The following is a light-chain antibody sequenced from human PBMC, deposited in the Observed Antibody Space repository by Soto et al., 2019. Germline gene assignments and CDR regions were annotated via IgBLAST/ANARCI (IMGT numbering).Light chain of an antibody. J-gene: IGKJ4*01. Sequence: DIQMTQSPSSLSASVGDRVTITCRASEGIGRYLNWYQQKEGKAPKLLVYAASVLESGVPSRFSGSGSGTDFTLTINSLQPEDFAIYYCQQSYSNLLTFAGETKVEI. V-gene: IGKV1-39*01. CDR3: QQSYSNLLT. CDR1: EGIGRY. CDR2: AAS.